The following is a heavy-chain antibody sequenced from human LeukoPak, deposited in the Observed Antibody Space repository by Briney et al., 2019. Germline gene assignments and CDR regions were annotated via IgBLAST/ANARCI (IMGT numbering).Heavy chain of an antibody. CDR3: ARVGDFWSGYAYYYYGMDV. D-gene: IGHD3-3*01. CDR2: MNPNSGNT. CDR1: GYTFTSYD. V-gene: IGHV1-8*01. Sequence: GASVKVSCKASGYTFTSYDINWVRQAPGQGLEWMGWMNPNSGNTGYAQKFQGRVTMTRNTSISTAYMELSSLRSEDTAVYYCARVGDFWSGYAYYYYGMDVWGQGTTVTVSS. J-gene: IGHJ6*02.